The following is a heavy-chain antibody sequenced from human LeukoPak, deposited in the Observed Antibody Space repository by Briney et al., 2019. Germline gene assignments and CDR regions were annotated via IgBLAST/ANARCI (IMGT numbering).Heavy chain of an antibody. V-gene: IGHV3-23*01. CDR1: GFTFVNYA. CDR3: AKRDSNDYYYSASDY. Sequence: GGSLRLSCAASGFTFVNYAMTWVRQAPGKGLEWVSVISGSGSNTYYADSVKGRFTISRDNSKNTLYLQMNSLRAEDTAVYYCAKRDSNDYYYSASDYWGQGTLVTVSS. D-gene: IGHD3-22*01. J-gene: IGHJ4*02. CDR2: ISGSGSNT.